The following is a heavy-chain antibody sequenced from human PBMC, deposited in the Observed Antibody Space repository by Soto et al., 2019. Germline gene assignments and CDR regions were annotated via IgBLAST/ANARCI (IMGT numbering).Heavy chain of an antibody. V-gene: IGHV1-46*01. CDR2: INPSGGST. Sequence: ASVKVSCKASGYTFTSYYMHWVRQAPGQGLEWMGIINPSGGSTSYAQKFQGRVTMTRDTSTSTVYMELSSLRSEDTAVYYCASAMTTVVTDYYYYYGMDVWGQGTTVTVSS. CDR3: ASAMTTVVTDYYYYYGMDV. D-gene: IGHD4-17*01. J-gene: IGHJ6*02. CDR1: GYTFTSYY.